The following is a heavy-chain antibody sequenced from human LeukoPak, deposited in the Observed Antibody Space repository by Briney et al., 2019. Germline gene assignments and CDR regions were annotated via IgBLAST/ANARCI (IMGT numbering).Heavy chain of an antibody. CDR3: ARDYYYDSSGYSPFDF. CDR1: GGTFSSYA. CDR2: TIPIFGTA. V-gene: IGHV1-69*06. J-gene: IGHJ4*02. Sequence: SVKVSCKASGGTFSSYAISWVRQAPGQGLEWMGGTIPIFGTANYAQKFQGRVTITADTSTTTAYMELSSLRPDDTAVYYCARDYYYDSSGYSPFDFWGQGTLVTVSS. D-gene: IGHD3-22*01.